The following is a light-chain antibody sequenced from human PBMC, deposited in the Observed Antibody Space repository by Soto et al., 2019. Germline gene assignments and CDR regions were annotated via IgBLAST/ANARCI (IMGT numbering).Light chain of an antibody. Sequence: DIQLTQSPSSLSASVGDRVTITCRASQNIGKYLNWYQQKPGKAPKFLIYGASTLESGIPSRFSGSGAGTDFTLTISSLPPEDFATYYCQQTYSDFSFTFGPGTKVDVK. V-gene: IGKV1-39*01. CDR2: GAS. CDR1: QNIGKY. CDR3: QQTYSDFSFT. J-gene: IGKJ3*01.